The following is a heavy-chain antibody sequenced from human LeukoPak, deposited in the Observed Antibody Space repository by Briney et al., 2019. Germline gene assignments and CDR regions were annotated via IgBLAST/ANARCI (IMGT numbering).Heavy chain of an antibody. CDR2: ISGSGGST. D-gene: IGHD1-26*01. J-gene: IGHJ6*03. Sequence: GGSLRLSCAASGFTFSSYAMSWARQAPGKGLEWVSAISGSGGSTYYADSVKGRFTISRDNSKNTLYLQMNSLRAEDTAVYYCASRGSYFSYYYMDVWGKGTTVTVSS. CDR1: GFTFSSYA. CDR3: ASRGSYFSYYYMDV. V-gene: IGHV3-23*01.